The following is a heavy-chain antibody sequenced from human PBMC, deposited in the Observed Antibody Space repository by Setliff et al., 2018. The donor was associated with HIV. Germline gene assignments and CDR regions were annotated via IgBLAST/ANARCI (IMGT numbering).Heavy chain of an antibody. Sequence: TSETLSLTCTVSGGSITSSYWSWIRQPAGKGLEWIGRIYTSGSTNYNPSLKSRVTISVDTSKNQFSLKLSSVTAADTAVYYCATHYYASGSFDHWGQGTLVTVSS. D-gene: IGHD3-10*01. V-gene: IGHV4-4*07. CDR3: ATHYYASGSFDH. J-gene: IGHJ4*02. CDR1: GGSITSSY. CDR2: IYTSGST.